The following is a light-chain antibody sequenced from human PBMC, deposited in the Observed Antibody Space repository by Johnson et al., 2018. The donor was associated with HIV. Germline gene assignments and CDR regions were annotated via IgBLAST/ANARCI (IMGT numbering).Light chain of an antibody. CDR2: DNN. V-gene: IGLV1-51*01. CDR1: SSNIGNNY. Sequence: QSVLTQPHSVSAAPGQKVTISCSGSSSNIGNNYVSWYQQLPGTAPKLLIYDNNKRPSGIPDRFSGSKSGTSATLGITGIQTGDEADYYCETWDSSLSWVFGTGNKVTVL. J-gene: IGLJ1*01. CDR3: ETWDSSLSWV.